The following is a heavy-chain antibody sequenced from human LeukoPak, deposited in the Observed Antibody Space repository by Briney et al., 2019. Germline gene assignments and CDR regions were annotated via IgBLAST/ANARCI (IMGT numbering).Heavy chain of an antibody. V-gene: IGHV3-23*01. Sequence: PGGSLRLSCAASGFTFSSYAMSWVRQAPGKGLEWVSAISGGGGSTYYADSVKGRFTISRDNSKNTLYLQMNSLRAEDTAVYYCAKNSQAGFWSGYYIGPTSGPFDYWGQGTLVTVSS. D-gene: IGHD3-3*01. CDR1: GFTFSSYA. J-gene: IGHJ4*02. CDR2: ISGGGGST. CDR3: AKNSQAGFWSGYYIGPTSGPFDY.